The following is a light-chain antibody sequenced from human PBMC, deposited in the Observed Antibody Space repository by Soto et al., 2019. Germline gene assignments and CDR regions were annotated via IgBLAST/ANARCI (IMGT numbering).Light chain of an antibody. V-gene: IGLV1-40*01. CDR1: SSNIGAGYD. CDR3: LSFDNSLSVV. Sequence: QPVLTQPPSVSGAPGQRVTISCTGSSSNIGAGYDVHWYQQLPGRAPKLLIYGNTNRPSGVPDRFSGSKSGTSASLAITGLQAEDEADYYCLSFDNSLSVVFGGGTQLTVL. CDR2: GNT. J-gene: IGLJ2*01.